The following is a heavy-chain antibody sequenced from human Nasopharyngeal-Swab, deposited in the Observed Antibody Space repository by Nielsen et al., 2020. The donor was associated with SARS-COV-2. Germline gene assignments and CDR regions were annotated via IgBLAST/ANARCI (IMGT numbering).Heavy chain of an antibody. CDR2: ISSSSTYI. J-gene: IGHJ4*02. V-gene: IGHV3-21*01. D-gene: IGHD3-3*01. Sequence: VRQAPGRGLEWVSSISSSSTYIYYADSVKGRFTVSRDNAKNSLYLQMSSLRTEDAAVYYCARSPYYDFWSGYYTRFDYWGRGPWSPSPQ. CDR3: ARSPYYDFWSGYYTRFDY.